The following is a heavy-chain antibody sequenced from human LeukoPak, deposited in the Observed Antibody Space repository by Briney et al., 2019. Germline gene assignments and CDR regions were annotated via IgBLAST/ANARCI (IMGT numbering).Heavy chain of an antibody. CDR3: ARDLWFGESHFDF. J-gene: IGHJ4*02. CDR2: INPKNGDT. V-gene: IGHV1-2*02. CDR1: GGTFSNHA. D-gene: IGHD3-10*01. Sequence: ASVKVSCKASGGTFSNHAVSWVRQAPGQGLEWMGWINPKNGDTKYAQNFQGRVTLTRVTSISTVYMELSRPRFDDTAVYYCARDLWFGESHFDFWGQGTLVTVSS.